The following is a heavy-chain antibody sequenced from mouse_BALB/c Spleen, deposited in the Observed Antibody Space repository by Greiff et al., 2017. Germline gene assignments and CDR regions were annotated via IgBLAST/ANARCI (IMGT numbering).Heavy chain of an antibody. CDR2: IWSGGST. CDR3: ARERVYDGYLYAMDY. J-gene: IGHJ4*01. D-gene: IGHD2-3*01. V-gene: IGHV2-2*02. Sequence: QVQLKESGPGLVQPSQSLSITCTVSGFSLTSYGVHWVRQSPGKGLEWLGVIWSGGSTDYNAAFISRLSISKDNSKSQVFVKMNSLQANDTAIYYCARERVYDGYLYAMDYWGQGTSVTVSA. CDR1: GFSLTSYG.